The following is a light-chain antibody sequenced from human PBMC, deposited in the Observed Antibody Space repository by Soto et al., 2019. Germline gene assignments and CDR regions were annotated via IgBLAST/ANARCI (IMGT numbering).Light chain of an antibody. V-gene: IGKV3-15*01. CDR1: QSVSSK. CDR3: QQYNNWPAWT. Sequence: EIVMTQSPATLSVSPGERATLSCRASQSVSSKVAWFQQKPGQAPRLLIYAASTRATGIPAKFSGSGSGTEFTLTVSGLQSEDFAIYYCQQYNNWPAWTFGQGTKVEIK. CDR2: AAS. J-gene: IGKJ1*01.